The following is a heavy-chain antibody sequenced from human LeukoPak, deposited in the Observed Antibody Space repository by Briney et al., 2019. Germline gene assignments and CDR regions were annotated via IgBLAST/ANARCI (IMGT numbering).Heavy chain of an antibody. V-gene: IGHV3-48*03. J-gene: IGHJ6*04. D-gene: IGHD3-10*02. CDR3: AELGITMIGGV. CDR2: ISSSGSTI. Sequence: GGSLRLSCEASGFTFSTFAMIWVRQPPGKGLEWVSYISSSGSTIYYADSVKGRFTISRDNAKNSLYLRMNSLRAEDTAVYYCAELGITMIGGVWGKGTTVTISS. CDR1: GFTFSTFA.